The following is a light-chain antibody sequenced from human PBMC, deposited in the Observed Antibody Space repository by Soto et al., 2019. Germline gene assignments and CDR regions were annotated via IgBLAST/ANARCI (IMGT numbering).Light chain of an antibody. Sequence: QSALTQPASVSGSPGQSITISCTGTSSDVGSYNLVSWYQQHPGKVPKVMIYEGTERPSGVSNRFSGSKSGNTASLTISGLQAEDEADYYCCSYAGNSTSVFGTGTKVTVL. J-gene: IGLJ1*01. CDR2: EGT. CDR1: SSDVGSYNL. CDR3: CSYAGNSTSV. V-gene: IGLV2-23*01.